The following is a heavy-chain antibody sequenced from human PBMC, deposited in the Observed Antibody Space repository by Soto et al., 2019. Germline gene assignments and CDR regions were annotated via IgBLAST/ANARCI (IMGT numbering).Heavy chain of an antibody. CDR1: GFTFSHYG. CDR3: ARQYYDTSGYYADH. Sequence: GGSLRLSCAPSGFTFSHYGIHWVRQARGKGLEWVAVTSYDGSDKYYADSVQGRFTISRDNSKNTLYLQMNSLRVEDTAVYYCARQYYDTSGYYADHWGQGTLVTVSS. CDR2: TSYDGSDK. D-gene: IGHD3-22*01. J-gene: IGHJ4*02. V-gene: IGHV3-30*03.